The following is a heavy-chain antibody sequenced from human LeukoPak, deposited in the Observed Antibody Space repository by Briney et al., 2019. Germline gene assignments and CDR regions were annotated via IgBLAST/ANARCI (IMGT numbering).Heavy chain of an antibody. V-gene: IGHV4-38-2*02. D-gene: IGHD3-22*01. CDR1: GYSISSGYY. Sequence: PSETLSLACAVSGYSISSGYYWGWIRQPPGKGLEWIWSIYHSGSTYYNPSLKSRVTISVDTSKNQFSLKLSSVTAADTAVYYCARDGDTYYYDNSGYYYEYWGQGTLVTVSS. J-gene: IGHJ4*02. CDR2: IYHSGST. CDR3: ARDGDTYYYDNSGYYYEY.